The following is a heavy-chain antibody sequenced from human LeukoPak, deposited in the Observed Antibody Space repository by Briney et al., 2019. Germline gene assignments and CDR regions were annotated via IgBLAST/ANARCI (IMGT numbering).Heavy chain of an antibody. V-gene: IGHV3-21*01. CDR3: ASGCSSTSCFGNWFDP. CDR1: GFTFSSYS. D-gene: IGHD2-2*01. CDR2: ISSSSSYI. Sequence: GGSLRLSCAASGFTFSSYSMNWVRQAPGKGLEWVSSISSSSSYIYYADSVKGRFTISRDNAKNSLYLQMNSLRAEDTAVYYYASGCSSTSCFGNWFDPWGQGTLVTVSS. J-gene: IGHJ5*02.